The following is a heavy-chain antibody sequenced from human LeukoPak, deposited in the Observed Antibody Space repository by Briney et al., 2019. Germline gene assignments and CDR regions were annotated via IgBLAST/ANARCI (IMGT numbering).Heavy chain of an antibody. CDR3: VGCSGGSCSDFDY. J-gene: IGHJ4*02. V-gene: IGHV3-7*01. Sequence: GGSLRLSCLASGLTFSNFWMTWLRQAPGKGLEWVANIKQDGSETYYSDSVRGRFTISRDNAKHSMYLQMNSLRAEDTALYYCVGCSGGSCSDFDYWGRGTLVTVSS. D-gene: IGHD2-15*01. CDR1: GLTFSNFW. CDR2: IKQDGSET.